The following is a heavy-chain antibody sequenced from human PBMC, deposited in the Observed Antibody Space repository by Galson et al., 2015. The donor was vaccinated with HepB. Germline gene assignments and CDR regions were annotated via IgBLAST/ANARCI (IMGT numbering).Heavy chain of an antibody. CDR3: ARVPYLYSYAPADYFDY. V-gene: IGHV3-30-3*01. CDR2: ISYDGSNK. D-gene: IGHD5-18*01. CDR1: GFTFSSYA. J-gene: IGHJ4*02. Sequence: SLRLSCAASGFTFSSYAMHWVRQAPGKGLEWVAVISYDGSNKYYADSVKGRFTISRDNSKNTLYLQMNSLRAEDTAVYYCARVPYLYSYAPADYFDYWGQGTLVTVSS.